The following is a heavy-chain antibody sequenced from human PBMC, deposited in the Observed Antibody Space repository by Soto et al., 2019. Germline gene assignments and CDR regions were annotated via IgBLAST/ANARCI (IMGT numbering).Heavy chain of an antibody. V-gene: IGHV3-23*01. J-gene: IGHJ3*01. CDR1: GFTFSTYA. CDR2: ISGRSDYT. D-gene: IGHD4-17*01. CDR3: AHPRGYGVFDAYDF. Sequence: EGQLLEFGGGLVQPGGSLRLSCSASGFTFSTYAMNWVRQAPGKGLEWISAISGRSDYTAYAESVKGRFTIARDNSVGALYLQMNSLRIDDTAVYYCAHPRGYGVFDAYDFWGQGTMVTVSS.